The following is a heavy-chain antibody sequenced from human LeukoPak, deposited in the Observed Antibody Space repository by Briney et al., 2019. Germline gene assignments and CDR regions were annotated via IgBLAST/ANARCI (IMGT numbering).Heavy chain of an antibody. V-gene: IGHV3-48*01. CDR1: GFTFSSYS. J-gene: IGHJ4*02. Sequence: GGSLRLSCAASGFTFSSYSMNWVRQAPGKGLEWISYISSSGSAIYYADSVKGRFTLSRDNAKNTLYLQMDSLRAEDTAVYYCASLYDYVWGSYRYPISGRTRFDYWGQGTLVTVSS. CDR3: ASLYDYVWGSYRYPISGRTRFDY. CDR2: ISSSGSAI. D-gene: IGHD3-16*02.